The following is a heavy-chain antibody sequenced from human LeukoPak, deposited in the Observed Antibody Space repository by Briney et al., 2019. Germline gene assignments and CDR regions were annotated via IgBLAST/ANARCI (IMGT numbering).Heavy chain of an antibody. CDR2: IYPGDSDT. Sequence: GESLKISCKGSGFTFTSYWIAWVRQMPGKGPEWMGVIYPGDSDTRYSPSFQSQVTISADKSSSIAYVQWSSLKASDTAMYYCATGIQAYYLDYWGQGTLVTVSS. J-gene: IGHJ4*02. CDR3: ATGIQAYYLDY. D-gene: IGHD6-13*01. V-gene: IGHV5-51*01. CDR1: GFTFTSYW.